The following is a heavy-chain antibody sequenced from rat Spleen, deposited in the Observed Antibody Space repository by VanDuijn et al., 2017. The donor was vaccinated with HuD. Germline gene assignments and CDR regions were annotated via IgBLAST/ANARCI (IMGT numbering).Heavy chain of an antibody. Sequence: EVQLVESDGGLVQPGRSLKLSCAASGFTFSNYDMAWVRQAPGKGLEWVASITNSGDAYCRDSVKGRFTISRDNAKSTLYLQMDSLRSEDTATYYCTRGSTVATVMDAWGQGTSVTVSS. CDR1: GFTFSNYD. J-gene: IGHJ4*01. CDR3: TRGSTVATVMDA. CDR2: ITNSGDA. D-gene: IGHD1-8*01. V-gene: IGHV5S23*01.